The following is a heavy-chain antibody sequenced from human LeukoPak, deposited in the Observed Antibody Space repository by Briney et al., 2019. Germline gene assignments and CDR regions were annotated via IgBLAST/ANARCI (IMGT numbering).Heavy chain of an antibody. V-gene: IGHV3-30*18. J-gene: IGHJ4*02. CDR3: AKDQIQLWLGFVDY. D-gene: IGHD5-18*01. CDR1: GFTFSSYG. Sequence: GRSLRLSCAASGFTFSSYGMHWVRQAPGKGLEWVAVISYDGSNKYYADSVKGRFTISRDNSKNTLYLQMNSLRAEDTAVYYCAKDQIQLWLGFVDYWGQGTLVTVSS. CDR2: ISYDGSNK.